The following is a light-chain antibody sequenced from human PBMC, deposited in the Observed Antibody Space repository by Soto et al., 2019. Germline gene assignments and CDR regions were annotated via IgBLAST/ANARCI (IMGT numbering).Light chain of an antibody. V-gene: IGKV3-11*01. J-gene: IGKJ1*01. Sequence: EIVLTQSQATLSLSPVERATLSCRASQSVSSYLAWYQQKPGQAPRLLIYDASNRATGIPARFSGSGSGTDYTLTISVLEPEDSAVYYCQQRSNWPWTFGQGTKVKSN. CDR3: QQRSNWPWT. CDR2: DAS. CDR1: QSVSSY.